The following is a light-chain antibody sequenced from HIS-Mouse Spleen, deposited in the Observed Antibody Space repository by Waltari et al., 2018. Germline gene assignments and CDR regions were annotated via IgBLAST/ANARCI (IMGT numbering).Light chain of an antibody. CDR1: ALPKNY. V-gene: IGLV3-16*01. CDR3: LSADSSGTYV. Sequence: SYELTQPPSVSVSLGQMARITCSGAALPKNYAYWYQQKPGQFPVLVIYKDSERPSGIPERFSGSSSGTIVTLTISGVQAEDEADYYCLSADSSGTYVFGTGTKVTVL. CDR2: KDS. J-gene: IGLJ1*01.